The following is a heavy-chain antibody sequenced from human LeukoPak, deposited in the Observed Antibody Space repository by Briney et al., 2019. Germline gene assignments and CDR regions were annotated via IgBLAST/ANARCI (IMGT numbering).Heavy chain of an antibody. CDR1: GFTFSSYG. J-gene: IGHJ6*03. Sequence: GESLKISCAASGFTFSSYGMHWVRQAPGKGLEWVAFIRYDGSNKYYADSVKGRFTISRGNSKNTLYLQMNSLRAEDTAVYYCAKPPSSSSPYYYYYYMDVWGKGTTVTVSS. D-gene: IGHD6-6*01. CDR2: IRYDGSNK. CDR3: AKPPSSSSPYYYYYYMDV. V-gene: IGHV3-30*02.